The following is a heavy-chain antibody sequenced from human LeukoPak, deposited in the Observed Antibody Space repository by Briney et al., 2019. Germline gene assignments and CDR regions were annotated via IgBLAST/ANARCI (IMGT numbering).Heavy chain of an antibody. D-gene: IGHD6-13*01. CDR3: ARRVSWYGYYFDY. J-gene: IGHJ4*02. V-gene: IGHV4-59*08. Sequence: PLETLSLTCTVSGGSISSYYWSWIRQPPGKGLEWIGYIYYSGSTNYNPSLKSRVTISVDTSKNQFSLKLSSVTAADTAVYYCARRVSWYGYYFDYWGQGTLVTVSS. CDR2: IYYSGST. CDR1: GGSISSYY.